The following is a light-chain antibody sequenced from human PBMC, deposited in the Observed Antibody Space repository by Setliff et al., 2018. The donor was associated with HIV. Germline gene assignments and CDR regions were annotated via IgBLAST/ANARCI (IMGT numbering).Light chain of an antibody. CDR2: ELT. J-gene: IGLJ1*01. CDR1: SSDVGGYNY. Sequence: QSALPQPAPVSGSPGQSITISCTGTSSDVGGYNYVSWSQQHPGKAPKLIIYELTNRPSGVSNRFSGSKSGNTASLTISAVRAEDEADYYCSSYAITYTLPFRTGTKVTVL. V-gene: IGLV2-14*01. CDR3: SSYAITYTLP.